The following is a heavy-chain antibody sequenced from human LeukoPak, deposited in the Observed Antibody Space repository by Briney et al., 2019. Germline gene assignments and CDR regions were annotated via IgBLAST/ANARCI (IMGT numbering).Heavy chain of an antibody. D-gene: IGHD5-12*01. CDR3: ARNSGYDLLRPQNWFDP. CDR1: RGSTSSYY. J-gene: IGHJ5*02. V-gene: IGHV4-4*07. CDR2: LYTSGST. Sequence: SETLSLTSTVSRGSTSSYYWSWIRQPAGKGLEWIGRLYTSGSTNYNPSLKSRVTISVDTSKNQFSLKLSSVTAADTAVYYCARNSGYDLLRPQNWFDPWGQGTLVTVSS.